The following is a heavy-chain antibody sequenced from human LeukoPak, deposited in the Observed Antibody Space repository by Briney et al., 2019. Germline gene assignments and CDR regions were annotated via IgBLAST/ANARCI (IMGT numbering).Heavy chain of an antibody. D-gene: IGHD3-9*01. CDR3: ARGGVRYFDWLLSGYYFDY. Sequence: SETLSLTCAVYGGSFSGYYWSWIRQPPGKGLEWIGEINHSGSTNYNPSLKSRVTISVDTSRNQFSLKLSSVTAADTAVYYCARGGVRYFDWLLSGYYFDYWGQGTLVTVSS. V-gene: IGHV4-34*01. CDR1: GGSFSGYY. CDR2: INHSGST. J-gene: IGHJ4*02.